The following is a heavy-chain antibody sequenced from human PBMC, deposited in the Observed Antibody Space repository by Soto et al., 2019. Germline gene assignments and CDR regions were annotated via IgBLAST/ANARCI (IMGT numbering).Heavy chain of an antibody. D-gene: IGHD6-6*01. V-gene: IGHV1-18*01. CDR1: GYTFTNYG. CDR2: VSAYNGET. Sequence: QVPLVQSGPEVRKPGASVKVSCKASGYTFTNYGINWVRQAPGQGLEWMGWVSAYNGETSYAQKVQERITMTTDTSTSPAYMELRSLRSDDTAVYYCATGSSTPASGDYWGQGTLVTVSS. J-gene: IGHJ4*02. CDR3: ATGSSTPASGDY.